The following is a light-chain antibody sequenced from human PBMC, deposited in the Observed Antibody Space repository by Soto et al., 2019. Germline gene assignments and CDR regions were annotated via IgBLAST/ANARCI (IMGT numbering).Light chain of an antibody. J-gene: IGKJ5*01. V-gene: IGKV1-5*03. CDR2: EAS. CDR1: QSISSW. Sequence: DIQMTQSPSTLSASVGGRVTITCRASQSISSWLAWYQQKPGKAPKLLIYEASSLESWVPSRFSGSGSGTDFTLTVSRLEPEDFALYYCQQYGNSPITFGQGTRLEIK. CDR3: QQYGNSPIT.